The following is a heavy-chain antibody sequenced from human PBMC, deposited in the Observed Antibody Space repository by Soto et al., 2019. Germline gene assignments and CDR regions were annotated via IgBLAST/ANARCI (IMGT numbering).Heavy chain of an antibody. Sequence: ASVKVSCKASGGTFSSYAISWVRQAPGQGLEWMGGIIPIFGTANYARKFQGRVTITADESTSTAYMELSSLRSEDTAVYYCAVVLAYDSSGYYYFEGNYWGQGTLVTVSS. CDR1: GGTFSSYA. V-gene: IGHV1-69*13. D-gene: IGHD3-22*01. CDR3: AVVLAYDSSGYYYFEGNY. J-gene: IGHJ4*02. CDR2: IIPIFGTA.